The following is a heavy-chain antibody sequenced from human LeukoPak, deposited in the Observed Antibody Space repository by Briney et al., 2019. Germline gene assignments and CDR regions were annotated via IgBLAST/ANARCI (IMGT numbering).Heavy chain of an antibody. CDR3: ARELGRGGSAFDV. V-gene: IGHV3-74*01. CDR2: IDPDGSAA. CDR1: GFSLSNHW. D-gene: IGHD3-16*01. J-gene: IGHJ3*01. Sequence: TGGSLRLSCEASGFSLSNHWMPWVRQAPGKGLVWVAHIDPDGSAANYGDSVKGRFTISRDNAKNTLYLQMDSLRAEDTAVYYCARELGRGGSAFDVWGQGTMVTVSS.